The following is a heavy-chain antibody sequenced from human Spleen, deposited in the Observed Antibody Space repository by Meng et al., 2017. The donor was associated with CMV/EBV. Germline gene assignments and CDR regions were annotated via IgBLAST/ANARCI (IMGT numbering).Heavy chain of an antibody. D-gene: IGHD2-2*02. CDR1: GFTVSRNY. J-gene: IGHJ4*02. CDR3: AKVDGIVVPAAIGIDY. Sequence: GGSLRLSCAASGFTVSRNYMSWVRQAPGKGPEWVSVIYSADKTHYADSVKGRFTISRDNSKNTVYLQMNSLRAEDTAVYYCAKVDGIVVPAAIGIDYWGQGTLVTVSS. V-gene: IGHV3-66*02. CDR2: IYSADKT.